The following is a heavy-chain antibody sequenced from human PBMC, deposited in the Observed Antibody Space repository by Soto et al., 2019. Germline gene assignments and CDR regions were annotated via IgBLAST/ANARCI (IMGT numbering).Heavy chain of an antibody. CDR2: IYYSGST. Sequence: PSETLSLTCTVSGGSISSSSYYWGWIRQPPGKGLEWIGSIYYSGSTYYNQSLKRQVTKSVDTSKNKLTMKMSTMTASDTVVYYCARQENSSGGYYYYYGMDVWGQGTTVT. J-gene: IGHJ6*02. V-gene: IGHV4-39*01. CDR3: ARQENSSGGYYYYYGMDV. D-gene: IGHD6-19*01. CDR1: GGSISSSSYY.